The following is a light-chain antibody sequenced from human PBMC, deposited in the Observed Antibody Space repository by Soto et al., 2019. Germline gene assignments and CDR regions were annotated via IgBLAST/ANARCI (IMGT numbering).Light chain of an antibody. CDR2: GDI. V-gene: IGLV3-1*01. CDR1: KLGDTY. CDR3: QAWDSRTVV. J-gene: IGLJ2*01. Sequence: SYELTQAPSVSLSPGQTATITCSGDKLGDTYASWYQPKPGQSPVLVIYGDIKRPSGIPERFSGSKSGNTATPTISGTQAMDEAAYYCQAWDSRTVVFGGWAQLTVL.